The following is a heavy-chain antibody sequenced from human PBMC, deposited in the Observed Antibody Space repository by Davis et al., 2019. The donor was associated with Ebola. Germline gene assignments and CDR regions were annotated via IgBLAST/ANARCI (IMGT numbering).Heavy chain of an antibody. Sequence: PGGSLRLSCAASGFTFSSYAMSWVRQAPGKGLEWVSAISGSGGSTYYADSVKGRFTISRDNSKNTLYLQMNSLRAEDTAVYYCAKGPPGYSSGKEGEDYWGQGTLVTVSS. CDR2: ISGSGGST. J-gene: IGHJ4*02. V-gene: IGHV3-23*01. D-gene: IGHD6-19*01. CDR1: GFTFSSYA. CDR3: AKGPPGYSSGKEGEDY.